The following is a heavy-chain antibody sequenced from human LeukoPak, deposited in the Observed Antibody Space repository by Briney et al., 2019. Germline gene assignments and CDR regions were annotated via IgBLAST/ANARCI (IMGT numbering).Heavy chain of an antibody. CDR1: GFTFSSYS. V-gene: IGHV3-21*01. J-gene: IGHJ3*02. CDR2: ISSSSSYI. D-gene: IGHD1-1*01. Sequence: GGSLRLSCTASGFTFSSYSMNWVRQAPGKGLERVSSISSSSSYIYYAASVKDRSTISRDNAKNSLYLQMNSIRAEDTAVYYCAGPTGNRGDAFDIWGQGTMVTVSS. CDR3: AGPTGNRGDAFDI.